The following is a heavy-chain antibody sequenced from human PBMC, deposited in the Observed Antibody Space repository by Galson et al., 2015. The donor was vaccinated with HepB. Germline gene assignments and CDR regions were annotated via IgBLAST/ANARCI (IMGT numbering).Heavy chain of an antibody. CDR3: ARDILVVATGGGIDAFDI. Sequence: SLRLSCAASGFPFTSYDMNWVRQAPGKGLEWLTCISSGGSKIYYADSVRGRFTISRDDGKRSLYLQMNNLRAEDTAVYYCARDILVVATGGGIDAFDIWGQGATVTVSS. V-gene: IGHV3-48*03. D-gene: IGHD2-21*01. CDR1: GFPFTSYD. J-gene: IGHJ3*02. CDR2: ISSGGSKI.